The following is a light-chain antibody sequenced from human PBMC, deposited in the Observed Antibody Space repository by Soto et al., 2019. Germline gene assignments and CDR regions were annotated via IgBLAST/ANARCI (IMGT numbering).Light chain of an antibody. CDR1: QSISSW. CDR3: QQYNQGT. CDR2: KAS. Sequence: DIPMTQSPSTLSASVGDRVTITCRASQSISSWLAWYQQKPGKAPKLLIYKASSLESGVPSRFSGSGSGTEFTLTISSLQPDDFATYYCQQYNQGTFGQGTKVEIK. J-gene: IGKJ1*01. V-gene: IGKV1-5*03.